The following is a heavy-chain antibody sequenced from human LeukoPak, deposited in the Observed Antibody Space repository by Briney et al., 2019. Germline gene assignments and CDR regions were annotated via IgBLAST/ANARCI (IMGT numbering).Heavy chain of an antibody. Sequence: PGGSLRLSCVASGFSLSNFQMYWVRQAPGKGLEWVSIISLDGSTEFYADSVKGRFTISRDTASNTMHLEMNSLRAEDTAVYYCAKGGVAGTGYFDYWGQGTLVTVSS. CDR3: AKGGVAGTGYFDY. J-gene: IGHJ4*02. D-gene: IGHD6-19*01. V-gene: IGHV3-30-3*01. CDR1: GFSLSNFQ. CDR2: ISLDGSTE.